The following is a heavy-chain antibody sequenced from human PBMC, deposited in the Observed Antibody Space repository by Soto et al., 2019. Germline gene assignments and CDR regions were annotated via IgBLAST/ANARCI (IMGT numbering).Heavy chain of an antibody. V-gene: IGHV3-30-3*01. CDR2: ISYDGSNK. CDR3: VRAASVASLIDY. D-gene: IGHD5-12*01. CDR1: GFTFSSYA. J-gene: IGHJ4*02. Sequence: GGSLRLSCAASGFTFSSYAMHWVRQAPGKGLEWVTVISYDGSNKYYADSVKGRFTISRDNSKNTLYLQMNSLRAEDTAVYYCVRAASVASLIDYWGPGTLVTVSS.